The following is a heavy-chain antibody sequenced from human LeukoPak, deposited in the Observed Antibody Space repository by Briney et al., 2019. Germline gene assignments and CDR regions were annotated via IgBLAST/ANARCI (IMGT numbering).Heavy chain of an antibody. Sequence: PSETLSLTCSVSGGSISSSTYFWGWIRQPPGKGLEWIASIHYSGSTYSNPSLKSRVTISVDTSKNQFSLRLSSVTAADTAIYYCARRVFSGWGYYFDYWGQGTLVTVSS. CDR2: IHYSGST. CDR3: ARRVFSGWGYYFDY. J-gene: IGHJ4*02. V-gene: IGHV4-39*01. D-gene: IGHD6-19*01. CDR1: GGSISSSTYF.